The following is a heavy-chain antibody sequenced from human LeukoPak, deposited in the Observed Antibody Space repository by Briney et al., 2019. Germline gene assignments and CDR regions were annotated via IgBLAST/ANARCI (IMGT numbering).Heavy chain of an antibody. V-gene: IGHV1-46*01. Sequence: ASVKVSCKASGYTFTSYYMHWVRQAPGQGLEWMGIINPSGGSTSYAQKFQGRVTMTRDTSTSTVYMELSSLRSEDTAVYYCAREKRWFGELGENDAFDIWGQGTMVTVSS. CDR2: INPSGGST. CDR3: AREKRWFGELGENDAFDI. J-gene: IGHJ3*02. CDR1: GYTFTSYY. D-gene: IGHD3-10*01.